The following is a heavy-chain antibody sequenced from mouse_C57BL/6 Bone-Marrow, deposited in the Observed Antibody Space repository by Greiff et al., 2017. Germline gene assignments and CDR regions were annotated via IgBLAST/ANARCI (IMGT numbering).Heavy chain of an antibody. CDR3: ARGNSTTVYYFEY. CDR1: GYTFTSYW. CDR2: IDPNSGGT. V-gene: IGHV1-72*01. D-gene: IGHD1-1*01. Sequence: QVQLQQPGAELVKPGASVKLSCKASGYTFTSYWMHWVKQRPGRGLEWIGRIDPNSGGTTYNEKFKSKATLTVDKSSNTAYMQLRSLTSEDSAVYYCARGNSTTVYYFEYWGQGTTLTVSS. J-gene: IGHJ2*01.